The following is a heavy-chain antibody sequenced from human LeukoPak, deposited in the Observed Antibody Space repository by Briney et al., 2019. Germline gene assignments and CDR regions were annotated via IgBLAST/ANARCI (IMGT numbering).Heavy chain of an antibody. CDR2: VSSSSGHV. V-gene: IGHV3-21*01. CDR1: GFSFSGYS. J-gene: IGHJ4*02. CDR3: ARDLAQDY. Sequence: KPGGSLRLSCAASGFSFSGYSMNWVRQAPGKGLEWVSSVSSSSGHVYYADSVKGRFTISRDNAKNSLYLQMNTLRAKDTAVYYCARDLAQDYWGQGTLVTVSS.